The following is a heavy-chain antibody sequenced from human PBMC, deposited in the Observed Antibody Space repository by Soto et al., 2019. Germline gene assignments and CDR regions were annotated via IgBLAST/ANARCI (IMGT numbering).Heavy chain of an antibody. CDR3: ARAFPVAGTFDY. CDR1: GDSITSYN. V-gene: IGHV4-59*01. Sequence: SETLSLTCTVSGDSITSYNWNWLRQPPGKALEWIGYVYSSGSTNYNPSLKSRVTISVDTSRNQFSLKVNSVTAADTAMYYCARAFPVAGTFDYWGQGTLVTVSS. D-gene: IGHD6-19*01. J-gene: IGHJ4*02. CDR2: VYSSGST.